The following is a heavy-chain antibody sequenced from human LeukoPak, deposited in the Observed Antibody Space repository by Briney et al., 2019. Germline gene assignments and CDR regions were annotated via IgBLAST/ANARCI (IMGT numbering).Heavy chain of an antibody. CDR3: ARDQEVVVTAFSAFDI. CDR1: GFTFSSYE. V-gene: IGHV3-48*03. Sequence: GGSLRLSCAASGFTFSSYEMNWVRQAPGKGLEWVSYISSSGSTIYYADSVKGRFTISRDNAKNSLYLQMNSLRAEDTAVYYCARDQEVVVTAFSAFDIWGQGTMVTVSS. D-gene: IGHD2-21*02. CDR2: ISSSGSTI. J-gene: IGHJ3*02.